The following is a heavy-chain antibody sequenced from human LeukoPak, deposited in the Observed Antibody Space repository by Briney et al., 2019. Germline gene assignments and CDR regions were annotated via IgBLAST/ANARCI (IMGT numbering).Heavy chain of an antibody. D-gene: IGHD3-10*01. CDR2: IYYKGSS. CDR1: GGSISSSTYY. CDR3: ATASGGNRGLFDY. J-gene: IGHJ4*02. V-gene: IGHV4-39*01. Sequence: SETLSLTCTVSGGSISSSTYYWGWIRQPPGKGLEWIGNIYYKGSSYYNPSLKSRVTISVDTSKNQFSLKLSSVTAADTAVYYCATASGGNRGLFDYWGQGTLVTVSS.